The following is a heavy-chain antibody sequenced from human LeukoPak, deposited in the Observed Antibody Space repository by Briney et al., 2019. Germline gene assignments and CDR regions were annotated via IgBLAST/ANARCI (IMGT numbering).Heavy chain of an antibody. CDR2: INSDGSST. CDR3: AELGITMIGGV. V-gene: IGHV3-74*01. J-gene: IGHJ6*04. D-gene: IGHD3-10*02. CDR1: GFTFSSYW. Sequence: GGSLRLSCVASGFTFSSYWMHWVRQAPGKGLVWVSRINSDGSSTSYADSVKGRFTISRDNAKNSLYLQMNSLRAEDTAVYYCAELGITMIGGVWGKGTTVTISS.